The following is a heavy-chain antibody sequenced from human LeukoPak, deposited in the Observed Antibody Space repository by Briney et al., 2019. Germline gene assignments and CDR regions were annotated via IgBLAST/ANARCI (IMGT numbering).Heavy chain of an antibody. J-gene: IGHJ6*03. CDR1: GFTFSSYG. Sequence: GGSLRLSCAASGFTFSSYGMHWVRQAPGKGLEWVAVISYDGSNKYYADSVKGRFTISRDNSKNTLYLQMNSLRAEDTAVYYCARDALVWGLLSEYMDVWGKGTTVTVSS. V-gene: IGHV3-30-3*01. D-gene: IGHD2-15*01. CDR3: ARDALVWGLLSEYMDV. CDR2: ISYDGSNK.